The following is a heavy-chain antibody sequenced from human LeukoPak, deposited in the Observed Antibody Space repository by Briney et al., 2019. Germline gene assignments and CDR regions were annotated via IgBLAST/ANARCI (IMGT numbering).Heavy chain of an antibody. J-gene: IGHJ4*02. CDR3: ARDLELSAVYYFDS. V-gene: IGHV3-30*04. Sequence: QPGRSLRLSCEASGFTFGIFPMHWVRQAPGKGLEWVALISSGSEKYYADSVKGRFTISRDNSKNMLYLQMNSLRADDTAVYYCARDLELSAVYYFDSWGQGTLVIVSS. CDR2: ISSGSEK. D-gene: IGHD3-3*01. CDR1: GFTFGIFP.